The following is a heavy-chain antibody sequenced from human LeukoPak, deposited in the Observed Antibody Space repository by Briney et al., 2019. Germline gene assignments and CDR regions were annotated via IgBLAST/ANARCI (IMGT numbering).Heavy chain of an antibody. D-gene: IGHD6-13*01. J-gene: IGHJ5*02. Sequence: SETLSLTCAVYGGSFSGYYWSWIRQPPGKGLERNGELNHSGSTNYNPSLKSRVTISVETSKNQFSLTRSSVTVADTAVYCGVRYSSSYNWFDRWGQGTLFTASS. CDR2: LNHSGST. CDR3: VRYSSSYNWFDR. CDR1: GGSFSGYY. V-gene: IGHV4-34*01.